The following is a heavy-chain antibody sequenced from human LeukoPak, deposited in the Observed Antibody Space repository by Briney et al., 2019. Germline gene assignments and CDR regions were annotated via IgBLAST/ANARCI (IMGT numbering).Heavy chain of an antibody. CDR1: GFTFDDYA. Sequence: GGSLRLSCAASGFTFDDYAMHWVRQAPGKGLEWVSGISWNSGSIGYADSVKGRFTISRDNAKNSLYLQMNSLRAEDMALYYCAKDISRWPVYYFDYWGQGTLVTVSS. D-gene: IGHD6-19*01. J-gene: IGHJ4*02. CDR2: ISWNSGSI. CDR3: AKDISRWPVYYFDY. V-gene: IGHV3-9*03.